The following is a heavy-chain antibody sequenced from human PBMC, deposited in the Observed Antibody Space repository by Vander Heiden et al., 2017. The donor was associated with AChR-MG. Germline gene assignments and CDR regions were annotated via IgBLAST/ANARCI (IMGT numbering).Heavy chain of an antibody. CDR2: IRSSSSYI. J-gene: IGHJ4*02. CDR3: ARVGSTSCHDY. CDR1: GFTFSSYS. V-gene: IGHV3-21*01. D-gene: IGHD2-2*01. Sequence: EVQLVESGGGQVKPGGSLRLSCAASGFTFSSYSMNWVRQAPGKGLEWVSSIRSSSSYIYDADSVKGRFTISRDNAKNSLSLQMSSLRAEDTAVYYCARVGSTSCHDYWGQGTLVTVSS.